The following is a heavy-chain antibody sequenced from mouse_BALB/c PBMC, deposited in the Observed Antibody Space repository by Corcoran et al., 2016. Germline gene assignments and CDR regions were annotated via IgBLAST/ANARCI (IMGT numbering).Heavy chain of an antibody. CDR1: GYSFTGYY. Sequence: EVQLQQSGPELVKPGASVKISCKASGYSFTGYYMHWVKQSHVKSLEWIGRINPYNGATSYNQNFKDKVSLTVDKSSSTAYMELHSLTSEDSAVYYCARDYDYWYFDVWGAGTTVTVSS. V-gene: IGHV1-26*01. J-gene: IGHJ1*01. CDR3: ARDYDYWYFDV. CDR2: INPYNGAT. D-gene: IGHD2-4*01.